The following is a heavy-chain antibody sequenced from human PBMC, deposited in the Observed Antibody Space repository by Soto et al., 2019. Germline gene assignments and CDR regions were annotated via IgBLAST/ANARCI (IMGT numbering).Heavy chain of an antibody. CDR3: TRFGLVPTTGSDY. Sequence: GRSLRLSCAASVFTFSGSAMHWIRQDYGKGLEWVGRIRSKASSDATAYAASVKGRFTISRDDSKITAYLQMNSLKTEDTAVYYCTRFGLVPTTGSDYWGQGTLVTVSS. CDR2: IRSKASSDAT. J-gene: IGHJ4*02. D-gene: IGHD2-2*01. V-gene: IGHV3-73*01. CDR1: VFTFSGSA.